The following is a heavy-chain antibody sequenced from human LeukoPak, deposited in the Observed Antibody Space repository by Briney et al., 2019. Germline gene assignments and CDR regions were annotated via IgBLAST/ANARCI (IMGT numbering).Heavy chain of an antibody. J-gene: IGHJ4*02. CDR2: IGCSGGST. CDR1: GFTFSSYA. D-gene: IGHD3-3*01. CDR3: AKDRSQYYDFWSGYYSTYFDY. V-gene: IGHV3-23*01. Sequence: PGGSLRLSCAASGFTFSSYAMSWVRQAPGKGLEWVSAIGCSGGSTYYADPVKGRFTISRDNSKNTLYLQMNSLRAEDTAVYYCAKDRSQYYDFWSGYYSTYFDYWGQGTLVTVSS.